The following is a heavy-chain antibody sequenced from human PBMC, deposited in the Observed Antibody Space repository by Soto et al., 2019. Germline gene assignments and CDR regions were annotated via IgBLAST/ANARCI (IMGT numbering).Heavy chain of an antibody. CDR3: ARDRTSYDILTGYYPLGAFDI. V-gene: IGHV3-66*01. CDR1: GFTVSSNY. D-gene: IGHD3-9*01. J-gene: IGHJ3*02. Sequence: GGSLRLSCAASGFTVSSNYMSWVRQAPGKGLEWVSVIYSGGSTYYADSVKGRFTISRDNSKNTLYLQMNSLRAEDTAVYYCARDRTSYDILTGYYPLGAFDIWGQGTMVTVSS. CDR2: IYSGGST.